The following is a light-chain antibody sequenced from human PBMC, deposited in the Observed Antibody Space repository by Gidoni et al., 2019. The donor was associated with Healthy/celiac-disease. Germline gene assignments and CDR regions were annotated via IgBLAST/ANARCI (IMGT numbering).Light chain of an antibody. Sequence: DIQMTQSPSSLSASVGDRVTITCRASQSISSYLNWYQQKPGKAPKLLIYAASSLQSGFPSRFSGSGSGTDLTLTISSLQPEDFATYYCQQSYSTPPTFGQGTRLEIK. CDR2: AAS. J-gene: IGKJ5*01. CDR1: QSISSY. CDR3: QQSYSTPPT. V-gene: IGKV1-39*01.